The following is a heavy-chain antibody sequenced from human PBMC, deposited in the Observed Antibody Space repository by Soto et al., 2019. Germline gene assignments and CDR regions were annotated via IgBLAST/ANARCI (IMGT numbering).Heavy chain of an antibody. CDR2: IFSSGST. V-gene: IGHV4-4*07. D-gene: IGHD5-12*01. CDR1: GGSINTFY. CDR3: AREGSYSAYNFAHGIQLWSFDF. Sequence: AXETLSLTCTVSGGSINTFYWSWVRQPAGKGLDWIGRIFSSGSTSFNPSLESRVAMSVDTSKNHFSLNLSSVTAADMAVYYCAREGSYSAYNFAHGIQLWSFDFWGQGALVTVSS. J-gene: IGHJ4*02.